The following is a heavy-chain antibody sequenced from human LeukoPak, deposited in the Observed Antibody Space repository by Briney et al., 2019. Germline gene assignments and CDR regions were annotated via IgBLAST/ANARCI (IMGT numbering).Heavy chain of an antibody. V-gene: IGHV1-69*04. J-gene: IGHJ4*02. D-gene: IGHD6-13*01. CDR1: GGTFSSYA. Sequence: SVKVSCKASGGTFSSYAISWVRQAPGQGLEWMGRIIPILGIANYAQKFQGRVTITADKSTGTAYMELSSLRSEDTAVYYCARGIAAAAGDYWGQGTLVTVSS. CDR2: IIPILGIA. CDR3: ARGIAAAAGDY.